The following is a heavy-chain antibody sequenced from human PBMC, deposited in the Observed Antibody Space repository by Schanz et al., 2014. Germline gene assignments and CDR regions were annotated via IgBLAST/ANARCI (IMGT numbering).Heavy chain of an antibody. CDR2: IIPILGIA. CDR3: ARSNYYDNSDYYNSFDY. J-gene: IGHJ4*02. D-gene: IGHD3-22*01. Sequence: QVQLVQSWAEVKKPGSSVKVSCKASGGTFSSFGINWVRQAPGQGLEWMGRIIPILGIANYAQKFQGRVTNTADKSTSTAYMDLSSLRPEDTAVYYCARSNYYDNSDYYNSFDYWGQGTLVNVSS. V-gene: IGHV1-69*04. CDR1: GGTFSSFG.